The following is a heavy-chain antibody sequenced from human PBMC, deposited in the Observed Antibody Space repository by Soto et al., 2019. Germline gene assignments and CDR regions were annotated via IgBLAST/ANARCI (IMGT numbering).Heavy chain of an antibody. CDR2: IKSKTDGGTI. D-gene: IGHD2-21*02. Sequence: EVQLVGSGGGLIKPGGSLRVSCAASGITFNNAWMSWVRQSPGKGLEWLGHIKSKTDGGTIDYAAPVKGRFSISREESKNTLHLQKNRLKTEDTAVYYCTTMGAYGGGDCYSGDRNFDHWGQGTLVTVSS. J-gene: IGHJ4*02. CDR3: TTMGAYGGGDCYSGDRNFDH. V-gene: IGHV3-15*01. CDR1: GITFNNAW.